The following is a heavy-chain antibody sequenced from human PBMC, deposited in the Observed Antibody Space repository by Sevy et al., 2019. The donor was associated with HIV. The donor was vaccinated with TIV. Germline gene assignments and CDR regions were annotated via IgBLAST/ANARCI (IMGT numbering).Heavy chain of an antibody. CDR3: AKGPEHESSGVDY. V-gene: IGHV3-33*06. J-gene: IGHJ4*02. D-gene: IGHD3-22*01. Sequence: GGCLRLSCAASGFSFSSYGMHWVRQAPGKGLEWVAVIWHDGSNKYYADSVKGRFTISTDNSKNTLYLQLNTLTGEDTAMYYCAKGPEHESSGVDYWGQGTLVTVSS. CDR2: IWHDGSNK. CDR1: GFSFSSYG.